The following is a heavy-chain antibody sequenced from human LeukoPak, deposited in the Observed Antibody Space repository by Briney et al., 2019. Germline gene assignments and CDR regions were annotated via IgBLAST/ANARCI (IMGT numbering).Heavy chain of an antibody. CDR2: VSSTGST. CDR1: GGSVSGYY. D-gene: IGHD6-19*01. V-gene: IGHV4-59*02. Sequence: SETLSLTCTVSGGSVSGYYWTWIRQSPGKGLEWIGYVSSTGSTNYTPSLKSRVTISIDTSKSQFSLMLTSVTAADTAVYYCARGVGSGWSDYWGQGTLVTVSS. CDR3: ARGVGSGWSDY. J-gene: IGHJ4*02.